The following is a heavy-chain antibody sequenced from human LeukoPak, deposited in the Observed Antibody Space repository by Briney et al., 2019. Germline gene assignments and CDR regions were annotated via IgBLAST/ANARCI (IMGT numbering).Heavy chain of an antibody. J-gene: IGHJ6*02. CDR2: IDEGGSTT. V-gene: IGHV3-74*01. D-gene: IGHD6-25*01. CDR1: GFSFSSYW. Sequence: GGSLRLSCAASGFSFSSYWMYWVRQAPGKGLVWVSRIDEGGSTTSYADSVKGRFTISRDNAKNTVYLQMNSLRGEDTAIYYCTRSGGLAVWGQGATVTVSS. CDR3: TRSGGLAV.